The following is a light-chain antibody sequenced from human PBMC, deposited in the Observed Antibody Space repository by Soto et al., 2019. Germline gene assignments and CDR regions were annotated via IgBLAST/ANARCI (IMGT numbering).Light chain of an antibody. CDR1: QGISSY. CDR3: QQLNSYPPFT. CDR2: AAS. Sequence: DLQLTQSPSFLSASVGDRVTITCRASQGISSYLAWYQQKPGKAPNLLIYAASTLQSGVPSRFSGSGSGTEFTLTISSLQPEDFATYYCQQLNSYPPFTFGPGTKVDIK. J-gene: IGKJ3*01. V-gene: IGKV1-9*01.